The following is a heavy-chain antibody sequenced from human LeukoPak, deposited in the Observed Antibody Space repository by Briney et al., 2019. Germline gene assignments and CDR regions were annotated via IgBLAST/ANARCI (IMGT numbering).Heavy chain of an antibody. J-gene: IGHJ4*02. Sequence: GGSLRLSCAASGFIFVDYTIHWVRQAPGKALEWVALARGGRTMYADSVRGRFTVSRDNSRNSLYLQMNSLRIGDTALYFCAKEGGTIYFDSWGQGTLVTVSS. V-gene: IGHV3-43*01. CDR3: AKEGGTIYFDS. CDR1: GFIFVDYT. CDR2: ARGGRT. D-gene: IGHD1-1*01.